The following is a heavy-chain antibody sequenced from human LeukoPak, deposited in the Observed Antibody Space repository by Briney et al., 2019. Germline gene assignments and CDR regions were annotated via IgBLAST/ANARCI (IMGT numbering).Heavy chain of an antibody. J-gene: IGHJ4*02. D-gene: IGHD4/OR15-4a*01. CDR3: ARRAGAYSHPYDY. CDR2: IYGDNT. Sequence: GGSLRLSCTVSGFTVSSNSMSWVRQAPGKGLEWVSFIYGDNTHYSDSVKGRFTISRDNSKNTLYLQMNSLRAEDTAVYYCARRAGAYSHPYDYWGQGTLITVSS. V-gene: IGHV3-53*01. CDR1: GFTVSSNS.